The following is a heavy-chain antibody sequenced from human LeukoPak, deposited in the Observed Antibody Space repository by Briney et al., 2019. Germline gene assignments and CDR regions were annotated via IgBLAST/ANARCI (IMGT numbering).Heavy chain of an antibody. J-gene: IGHJ5*02. CDR2: IYPGDSDT. D-gene: IGHD6-13*01. CDR3: ARSPLRPGRSWYYSWFDP. Sequence: GESLKISCKGSGYSFTSYWIGWVRQMPGKGLEWMGIIYPGDSDTRYSPSFQGQVTISADKSISTAYLQWSSLKASDTAMYYCARSPLRPGRSWYYSWFDPWHQGSMVTVSS. CDR1: GYSFTSYW. V-gene: IGHV5-51*01.